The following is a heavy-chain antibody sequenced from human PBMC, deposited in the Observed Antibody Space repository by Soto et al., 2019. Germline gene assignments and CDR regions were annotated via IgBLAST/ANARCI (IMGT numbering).Heavy chain of an antibody. CDR2: ISADNGNT. D-gene: IGHD3-9*01. J-gene: IGHJ5*02. V-gene: IGHV1-18*01. CDR1: EGTFSSYA. CDR3: ARVLRTYYDILTGGDWFDP. Sequence: ASVHVSCKASEGTFSSYAISCVRQAPGQGLEWMGWISADNGNTHYAQKLQGRVTMTTDTSTSTAYMELRGLRSDDTAVYYCARVLRTYYDILTGGDWFDPWGQGTLVTVSS.